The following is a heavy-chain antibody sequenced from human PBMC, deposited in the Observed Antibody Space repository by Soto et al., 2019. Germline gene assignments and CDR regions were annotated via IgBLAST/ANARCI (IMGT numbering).Heavy chain of an antibody. CDR1: GGTFSSYA. V-gene: IGHV1-69*13. CDR2: IIPIFGTA. Sequence: SVKVSCKASGGTFSSYAISWVRQAPGQGLEWMGGIIPIFGTANYAQKFQGRVTITADESTSTAYMELSSLRSEDTAVYYCARVVTMVRDLLGAYYYGMDVWGQGTTVTVSS. J-gene: IGHJ6*02. D-gene: IGHD3-10*01. CDR3: ARVVTMVRDLLGAYYYGMDV.